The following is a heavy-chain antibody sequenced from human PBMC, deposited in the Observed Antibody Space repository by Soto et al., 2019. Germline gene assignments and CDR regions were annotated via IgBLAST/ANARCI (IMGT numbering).Heavy chain of an antibody. V-gene: IGHV4-34*01. CDR2: INHSGTT. CDR1: GGSFSGYY. Sequence: PSETLSLTCAVYGGSFSGYYWSWIRQPPGKGLEWIGEINHSGTTHNNPSLKSRVTISIDASKSQFSLRLNSVTAADTAVYYCARDGDYGSDGDWFDPWGQGTLVTVS. CDR3: ARDGDYGSDGDWFDP. J-gene: IGHJ5*02. D-gene: IGHD4-17*01.